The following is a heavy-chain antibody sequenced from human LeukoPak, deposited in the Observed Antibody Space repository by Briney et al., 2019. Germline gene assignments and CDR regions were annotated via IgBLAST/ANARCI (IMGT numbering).Heavy chain of an antibody. CDR2: IKSKTDGGTT. CDR3: TTDLLTLYSSGWYYFDY. V-gene: IGHV3-15*01. Sequence: PGGSRRLSCAASGFTFSNAWMSWVRQAPGKGLEWVGRIKSKTDGGTTDYAAPVKGRFTISRDDSKNTLYLQMNSLKTEDTAVYYCTTDLLTLYSSGWYYFDYWGQGTLVTVSS. J-gene: IGHJ4*02. CDR1: GFTFSNAW. D-gene: IGHD6-19*01.